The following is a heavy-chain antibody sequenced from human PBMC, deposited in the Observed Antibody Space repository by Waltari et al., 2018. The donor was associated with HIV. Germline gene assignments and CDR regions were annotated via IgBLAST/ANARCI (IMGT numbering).Heavy chain of an antibody. J-gene: IGHJ4*02. V-gene: IGHV4-38-2*01. Sequence: QVQLQESGPGLVKPSETLSLTCAVSSYSFSSAYSWGWIRQSPGKGLEWIGSSSHRGSTYYNPSLKSRVTISVDTAKNQVSLKLSSVTAADTAVYYCARGDIVATGGFDFWGQGTLVTVSS. D-gene: IGHD5-12*01. CDR3: ARGDIVATGGFDF. CDR1: SYSFSSAYS. CDR2: SSHRGST.